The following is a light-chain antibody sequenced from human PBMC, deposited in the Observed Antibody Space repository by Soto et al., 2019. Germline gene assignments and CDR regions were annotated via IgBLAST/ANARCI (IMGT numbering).Light chain of an antibody. CDR3: CSSASTSAYV. V-gene: IGLV2-23*01. CDR1: SSDVGSSDL. CDR2: GAI. J-gene: IGLJ1*01. Sequence: SARTHPPSVSGSPGQSITISCIGSSSDVGSSDLVSWYQQHPDTAPKLLIYGAIKRPSGVSTRCSGSKSGNTATLTISGLQAEDEADYYCCSSASTSAYVFGTGTKVTVL.